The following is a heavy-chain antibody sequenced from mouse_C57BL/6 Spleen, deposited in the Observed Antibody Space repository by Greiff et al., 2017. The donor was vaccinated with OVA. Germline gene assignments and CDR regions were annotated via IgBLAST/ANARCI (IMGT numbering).Heavy chain of an antibody. J-gene: IGHJ2*01. V-gene: IGHV1-82*01. CDR3: AREGGGFDY. CDR2: IYPGDGDT. D-gene: IGHD1-1*02. Sequence: QVQLKESGPELVKPGASVKISCKASGYAFSSSWMNWVKQRPGKGLEWIGRIYPGDGDTNYNGKFKGKATLTADKSSSTAYMQLSSLTSEDSAVYFCAREGGGFDYWGQGTTLTVSS. CDR1: GYAFSSSW.